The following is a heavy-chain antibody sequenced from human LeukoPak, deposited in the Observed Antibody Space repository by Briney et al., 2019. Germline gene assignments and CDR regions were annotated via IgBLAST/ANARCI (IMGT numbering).Heavy chain of an antibody. CDR2: INHSGST. D-gene: IGHD3-10*01. CDR3: ARGLKWFGESRFDY. J-gene: IGHJ4*02. Sequence: PSETLSFTCAVYGGSFSGYYWSWIRQPPGKGLEWIGEINHSGSTNYNTSLKSRVTISVDTSKNQFSLKLSSVTAADTAVYYCARGLKWFGESRFDYWGQGTLVTVSS. V-gene: IGHV4-34*01. CDR1: GGSFSGYY.